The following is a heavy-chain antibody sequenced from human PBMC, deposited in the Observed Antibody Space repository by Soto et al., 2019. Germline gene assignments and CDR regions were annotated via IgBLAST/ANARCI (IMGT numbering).Heavy chain of an antibody. CDR2: IYYSGST. J-gene: IGHJ4*02. CDR1: GGSISSGDYY. V-gene: IGHV4-30-4*01. D-gene: IGHD3-22*01. Sequence: SETLSLTCTVSGGSISSGDYYWSWIRQPPGKGLEWIGYIYYSGSTYYNPSLKSRVTISVDTSKNQFSLKLSSATAADTAVYYCATTYYYDSSGPEPSDYFFDYWGQGTLVTVSS. CDR3: ATTYYYDSSGPEPSDYFFDY.